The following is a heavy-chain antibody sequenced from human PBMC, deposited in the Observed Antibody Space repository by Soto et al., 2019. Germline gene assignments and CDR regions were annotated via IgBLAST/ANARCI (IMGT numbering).Heavy chain of an antibody. CDR1: GSSLTGYW. J-gene: IGHJ4*02. CDR3: ARQGFGEPLDY. CDR2: IDPSDSYT. V-gene: IGHV5-10-1*01. D-gene: IGHD3-10*01. Sequence: AESLNISCTGSGSSLTGYWISWVRQMPGKGLDWMGRIDPSDSYTNYSPSFQVHVTISADKSISTAYLQWSSPKASDTAMYYCARQGFGEPLDYWGQGTLVTVSS.